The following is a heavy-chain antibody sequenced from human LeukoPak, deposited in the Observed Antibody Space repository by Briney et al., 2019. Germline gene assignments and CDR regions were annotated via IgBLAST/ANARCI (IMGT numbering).Heavy chain of an antibody. CDR1: GFTFSSYS. D-gene: IGHD3-10*01. CDR2: INSSSRYI. CDR3: ARVERYGSASNWFDP. Sequence: GGSLRLSCAASGFTFSSYSMNWVRQAPGKGLEWVSSINSSSRYIYYADSVKGRFTIARDNAKNSLYLQMNSLRAEDTAAYYCARVERYGSASNWFDPWGQGTLVTVSS. J-gene: IGHJ5*02. V-gene: IGHV3-21*01.